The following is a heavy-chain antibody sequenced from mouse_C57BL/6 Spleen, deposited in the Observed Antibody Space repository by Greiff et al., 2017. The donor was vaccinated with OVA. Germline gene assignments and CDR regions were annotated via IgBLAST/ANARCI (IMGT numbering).Heavy chain of an antibody. CDR2: INPNNGGT. CDR3: ARSYYYDDY. V-gene: IGHV1-26*01. J-gene: IGHJ2*01. CDR1: GYTFTDYY. Sequence: EVQLQQSGPELVKPGASVKISCKASGYTFTDYYMNWVKQSHGKSLEWIGDINPNNGGTSYNQKFKGKATLTVDKSSSTAYMELRSLTSEDSAVYYCARSYYYDDYWGQGTTLTVSS. D-gene: IGHD1-1*01.